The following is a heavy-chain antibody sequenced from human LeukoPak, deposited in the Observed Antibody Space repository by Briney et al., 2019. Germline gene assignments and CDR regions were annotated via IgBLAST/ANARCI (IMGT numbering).Heavy chain of an antibody. CDR1: GGSISSGDYY. CDR2: INHSGST. V-gene: IGHV4-39*01. CDR3: ARQFRRGDFWSGYYRYFDY. D-gene: IGHD3-3*01. J-gene: IGHJ4*02. Sequence: PSETLSLTCTVSGGSISSGDYYWSWIRQPPGKGLEWIGEINHSGSTNYNPSLKSRVTISVDTSKNQFSLKLSSVTAADTAVYYCARQFRRGDFWSGYYRYFDYWGQGTLVTVSS.